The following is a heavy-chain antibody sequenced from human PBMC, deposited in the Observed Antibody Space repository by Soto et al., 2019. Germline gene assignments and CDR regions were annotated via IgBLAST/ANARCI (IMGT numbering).Heavy chain of an antibody. D-gene: IGHD3-9*01. Sequence: QLQLQESGPGLVKPSETLSLTCTVSGGSISSSSYYWGWIRQPPGKGLEWIGSIYYSGSTYYNPSLKSRVTISVDTSKNQFSLKLSSVTAADTAVYYCARHSNPYDILTGYKVGFDYWGQGTLVTVSS. CDR2: IYYSGST. CDR1: GGSISSSSYY. J-gene: IGHJ4*02. V-gene: IGHV4-39*01. CDR3: ARHSNPYDILTGYKVGFDY.